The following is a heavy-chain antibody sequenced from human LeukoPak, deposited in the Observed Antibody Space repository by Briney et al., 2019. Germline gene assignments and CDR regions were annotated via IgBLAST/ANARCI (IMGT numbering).Heavy chain of an antibody. CDR1: GGTSNSHA. D-gene: IGHD3-22*01. J-gene: IGHJ4*02. V-gene: IGHV1-69*04. CDR2: IIPNLGTT. Sequence: GSSVKDSCKASGGTSNSHAISWVRQAPGQGLEWMGRIIPNLGTTNRAQNFQDRVTLTADKSTNTAYMELTSLTSDDTAVYYCTTTNDGGGYQWGDFFDFWGQGTPVTVSS. CDR3: TTTNDGGGYQWGDFFDF.